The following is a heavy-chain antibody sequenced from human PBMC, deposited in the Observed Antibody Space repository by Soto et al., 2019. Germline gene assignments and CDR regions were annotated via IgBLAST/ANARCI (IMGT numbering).Heavy chain of an antibody. CDR2: IWYDGSNK. Sequence: HPGGSLRLSCAASGFTFSSYGMHWVRQAPGKGLEWVAVIWYDGSNKYYADSVKGRFTISRDNSKNTLYLQMNSLRAEDTAVYYCARDAPHYSMDVWGQGTTVTVSS. V-gene: IGHV3-33*01. CDR1: GFTFSSYG. CDR3: ARDAPHYSMDV. J-gene: IGHJ6*02. D-gene: IGHD3-10*01.